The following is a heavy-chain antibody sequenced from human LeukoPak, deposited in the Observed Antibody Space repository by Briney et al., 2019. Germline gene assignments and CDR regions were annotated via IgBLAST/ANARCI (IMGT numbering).Heavy chain of an antibody. CDR3: ARVGGVLRYFDWLLPVDY. V-gene: IGHV1-18*01. CDR2: ISAYNGNT. Sequence: ASVKVSCKASGYTFTSYGISWVRQAPGQGLEWMGWISAYNGNTNYAQKLQGRVTMTTDTSTSTAYMELRSLRSDDTAVYYCARVGGVLRYFDWLLPVDYWGQGTLVTVSS. J-gene: IGHJ4*02. D-gene: IGHD3-9*01. CDR1: GYTFTSYG.